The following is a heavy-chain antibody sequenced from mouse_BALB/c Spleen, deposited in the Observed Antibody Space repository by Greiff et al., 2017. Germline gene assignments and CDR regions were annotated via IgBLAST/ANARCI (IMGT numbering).Heavy chain of an antibody. CDR3: ARDYYFDD. Sequence: EVQRVESGGGLVKPGGSLKLSCAASGFTFSDYYMYWVRQTPEKRLEWVATISDGGSYTYYPDSVKGRFTISRDNAKNNLYLQMSSLKSEDTAMYYCARDYYFDDWGQGTTLTVSS. CDR2: ISDGGSYT. CDR1: GFTFSDYY. J-gene: IGHJ2*01. V-gene: IGHV5-4*02.